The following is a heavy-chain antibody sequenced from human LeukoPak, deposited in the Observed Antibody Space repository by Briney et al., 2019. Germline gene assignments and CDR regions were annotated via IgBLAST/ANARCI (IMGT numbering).Heavy chain of an antibody. J-gene: IGHJ6*02. V-gene: IGHV4-59*01. Sequence: PSETLSLTCIVSDGSISSYYWSWIRQPPGKGLEWIGYIYYSGSTNYNPSLKSRVTISVDTSKTQFSLKLTSVTAADPAVYYCARDSRYSGMDVWGQGTTVTVSS. CDR3: ARDSRYSGMDV. CDR2: IYYSGST. CDR1: DGSISSYY.